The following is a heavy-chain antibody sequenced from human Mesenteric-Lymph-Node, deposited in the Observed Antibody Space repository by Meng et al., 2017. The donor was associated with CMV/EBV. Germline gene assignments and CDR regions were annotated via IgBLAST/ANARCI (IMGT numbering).Heavy chain of an antibody. CDR1: GGSVSSASYY. CDR3: VRLSTPSYYYGLDF. D-gene: IGHD2/OR15-2a*01. J-gene: IGHJ6*02. Sequence: SETLPLTCTVSGGSVSSASYYWSCIRQPPGKGLEWIGYVYHTGSTNYNPSLKSRVTISVDTSNNQFSLRLSSVTAADTAVYYCVRLSTPSYYYGLDFWGQGTTVTVSS. CDR2: VYHTGST. V-gene: IGHV4-61*01.